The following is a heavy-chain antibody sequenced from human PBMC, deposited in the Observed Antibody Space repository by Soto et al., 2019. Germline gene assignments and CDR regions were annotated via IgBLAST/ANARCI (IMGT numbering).Heavy chain of an antibody. V-gene: IGHV2-5*02. J-gene: IGHJ6*02. CDR2: IYWDDDK. Sequence: QITLKESGPTLVKPTQTLTLTCTFSGLSLTTTGVGVGWIRQPPGKALEWLALIYWDDDKRYSPSLKSRLTITKDTSKNQVVLTMTTMDPVDTATYYCVQSRCGGDCLQSYSSHPYYGLDVWGQGTTVTVSS. CDR1: GLSLTTTGVG. D-gene: IGHD2-21*02. CDR3: VQSRCGGDCLQSYSSHPYYGLDV.